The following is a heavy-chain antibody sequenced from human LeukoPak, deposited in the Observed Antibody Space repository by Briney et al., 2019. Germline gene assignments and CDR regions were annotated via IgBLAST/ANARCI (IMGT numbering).Heavy chain of an antibody. CDR1: GGSISSYY. D-gene: IGHD6-13*01. CDR3: ARVEYSSSFWFDP. CDR2: IYYSGST. J-gene: IGHJ5*02. V-gene: IGHV4-59*12. Sequence: PSETLSLTCTVSGGSISSYYWSWIRQPPGKGLEWIGYIYYSGSTYYNPSLKSRVTISVDTSKNQFSLKLSSVTAADTAVYYCARVEYSSSFWFDPWGQGTLVTVSS.